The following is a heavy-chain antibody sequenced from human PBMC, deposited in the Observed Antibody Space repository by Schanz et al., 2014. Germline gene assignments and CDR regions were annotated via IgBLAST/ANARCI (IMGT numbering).Heavy chain of an antibody. CDR2: IKPDGSEK. D-gene: IGHD3-3*01. J-gene: IGHJ4*02. CDR1: GFTFSTYW. CDR3: ARDKGGYYPFDY. Sequence: EVQLVESGGGLVQPGGSLRLSCAGSGFTFSTYWMSWVRQPPGKGLEWVAKIKPDGSEKHYMDSVQGRFTISIDNAKNSLSLQMNSLRADDTAVYYCARDKGGYYPFDYWGQGTLVTVSS. V-gene: IGHV3-7*01.